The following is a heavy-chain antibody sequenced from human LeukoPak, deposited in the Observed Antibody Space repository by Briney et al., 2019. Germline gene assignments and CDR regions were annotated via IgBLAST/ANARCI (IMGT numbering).Heavy chain of an antibody. Sequence: ASVKVSCKASGYTXTGYYMHWVRQAPGQGLEWMGWINPNSGGTNYAQKFQGRVTMTRGTSVSTAYMELRSLRSDDTAVYYCAREEGAPIAAANVWGLGTMVTVSS. D-gene: IGHD6-13*01. V-gene: IGHV1-2*02. J-gene: IGHJ3*01. CDR3: AREEGAPIAAANV. CDR1: GYTXTGYY. CDR2: INPNSGGT.